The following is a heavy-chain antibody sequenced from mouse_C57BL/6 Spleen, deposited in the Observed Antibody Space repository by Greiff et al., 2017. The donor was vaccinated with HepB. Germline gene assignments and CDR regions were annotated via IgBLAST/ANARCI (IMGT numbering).Heavy chain of an antibody. CDR2: ISDGGSYT. J-gene: IGHJ4*01. V-gene: IGHV5-4*01. CDR3: ARDDDGCPYYYDMDY. CDR1: GFTFSSYA. D-gene: IGHD2-3*01. Sequence: DVKLQESGGGLVKPGGSLKLSCAASGFTFSSYAMSWVRQTPEKRLEWVATISDGGSYTNYPDNVKGRFTISRDNAKNNLYLQMSHLKSEDTAMYYCARDDDGCPYYYDMDYWGQGTSVTVSS.